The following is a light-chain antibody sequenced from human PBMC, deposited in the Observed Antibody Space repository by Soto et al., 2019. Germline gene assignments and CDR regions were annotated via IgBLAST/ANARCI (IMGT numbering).Light chain of an antibody. Sequence: EIALTQSPGTLSLSPGERATLSCRATQTISSNYLAWYRQKPGQAPKLLIHGASTRATGIPDRFSGSGSGTDFTLTISRLEPEDFAVYYCQLYGSSPKTFGQGTKVDIK. V-gene: IGKV3-20*01. CDR1: QTISSNY. CDR3: QLYGSSPKT. CDR2: GAS. J-gene: IGKJ1*01.